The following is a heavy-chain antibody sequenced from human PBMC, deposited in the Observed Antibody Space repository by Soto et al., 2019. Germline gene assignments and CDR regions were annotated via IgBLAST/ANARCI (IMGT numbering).Heavy chain of an antibody. CDR2: ISGSGGTT. CDR3: AKGRSDDSSGYYYTLDY. D-gene: IGHD3-22*01. J-gene: IGHJ4*02. CDR1: GLTLSSYA. Sequence: EVQLLESGGGLVQPGGSLRLSCAASGLTLSSYAMSWVRQAPGKGLQWVSVISGSGGTTFYADSVKGRFTISRDNSKNTLSLQMNSLRAEDPALYYCAKGRSDDSSGYYYTLDYWGQGALVTVSS. V-gene: IGHV3-23*01.